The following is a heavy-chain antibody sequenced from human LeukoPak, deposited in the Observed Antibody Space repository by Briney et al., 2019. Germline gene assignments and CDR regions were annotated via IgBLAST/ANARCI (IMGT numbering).Heavy chain of an antibody. V-gene: IGHV4-34*01. CDR2: INHSGST. J-gene: IGHJ6*03. CDR1: GGSFSGYY. CDR3: ARVGHGGVRDSSWLGRNYYYMDV. Sequence: SETLSLTCAVYGGSFSGYYWSWIRQPPGKGLEWIGEINHSGSTNYNPSLKSRVTISVDTSKNQFSLKLSSVTAADTAVYYCARVGHGGVRDSSWLGRNYYYMDVWGKGTTVTVSS. D-gene: IGHD6-13*01.